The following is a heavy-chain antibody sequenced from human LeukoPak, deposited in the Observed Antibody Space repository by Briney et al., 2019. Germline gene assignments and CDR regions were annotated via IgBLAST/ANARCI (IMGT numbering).Heavy chain of an antibody. D-gene: IGHD1-26*01. CDR2: IYYSGST. Sequence: SETLSLTCTVSSGSVSTSSYYWNWIRQPPGKGLEWIGYIYYSGSTNYNPSLKSRVTISVDTSKNQFSLKLSSVTAADTAVYYCARAAYSGSYHSDYWGQGTLVTVSS. V-gene: IGHV4-61*01. CDR3: ARAAYSGSYHSDY. CDR1: SGSVSTSSYY. J-gene: IGHJ4*02.